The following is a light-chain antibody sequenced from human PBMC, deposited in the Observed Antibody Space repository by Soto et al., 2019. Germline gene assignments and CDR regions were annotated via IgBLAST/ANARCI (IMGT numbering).Light chain of an antibody. Sequence: QSVLTQPASVSGSPGQSITISCTGTSSDVGGYNYVSWYQQHPDKAPKLMIYDVSNRPSGVSNRFSGSKSGNTASLTISGLQAEDEADYYCSSYTSSSTLLVFGTGTKVTVL. V-gene: IGLV2-14*01. CDR2: DVS. J-gene: IGLJ1*01. CDR3: SSYTSSSTLLV. CDR1: SSDVGGYNY.